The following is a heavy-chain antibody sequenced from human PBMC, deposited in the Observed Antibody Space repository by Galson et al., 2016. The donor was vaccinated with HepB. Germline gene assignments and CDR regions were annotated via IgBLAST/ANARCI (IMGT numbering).Heavy chain of an antibody. J-gene: IGHJ4*02. CDR1: GFTFSNYV. Sequence: SLRLSCAASGFTFSNYVIHWVRQAPGKGLEWVAFISYDGSNKNYADSVKGRFTISRDNSKNTLYLQMNSPRPEDTAVCYCASDAVGAAQLGSWGQGTLVTVSS. V-gene: IGHV3-30*04. CDR2: ISYDGSNK. CDR3: ASDAVGAAQLGS. D-gene: IGHD1-26*01.